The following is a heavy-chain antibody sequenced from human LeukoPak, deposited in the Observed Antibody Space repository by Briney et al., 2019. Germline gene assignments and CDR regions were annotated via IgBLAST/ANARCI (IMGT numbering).Heavy chain of an antibody. CDR3: AKDLTAYCGGDCYSGGYFDY. Sequence: GGSLRLSCAASGFTFSSYAMSWVRQVPGKGLEWVSAISGSGGSTYYADSVKGRFTISRDNSKNTLYLQMNSLRAEDTAVYYCAKDLTAYCGGDCYSGGYFDYWGQGTLVTVSS. J-gene: IGHJ4*02. CDR1: GFTFSSYA. CDR2: ISGSGGST. V-gene: IGHV3-23*01. D-gene: IGHD2-21*02.